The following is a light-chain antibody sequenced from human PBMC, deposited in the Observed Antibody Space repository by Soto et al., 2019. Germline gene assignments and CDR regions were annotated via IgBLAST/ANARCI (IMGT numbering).Light chain of an antibody. Sequence: SALTQPASVSGSPGQSITISCTGTSSDVGSYNLVSWYQQHPGKAPKLMIYEVSKRPSGVSNRFSGSKSGNTASLTISGLQAEGEADYYCCSYAGSSTYVFGTGTKVTVL. J-gene: IGLJ1*01. CDR2: EVS. CDR1: SSDVGSYNL. CDR3: CSYAGSSTYV. V-gene: IGLV2-23*02.